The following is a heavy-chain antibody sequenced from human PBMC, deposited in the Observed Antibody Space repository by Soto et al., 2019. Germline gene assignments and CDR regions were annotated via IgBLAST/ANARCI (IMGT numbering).Heavy chain of an antibody. D-gene: IGHD6-19*01. CDR1: GLSITDSEMG. Sequence: QVTLKESGPVLVKPTETLTLRCTVSGLSITDSEMGVSWIRQPPGQPLEWLAHIDSSGEKSYRTFLKSRLAISKETSKSQRVLTMTNMDPADTATSYCARRHLAVAVSPWFDPWGQGIPVTVSS. CDR3: ARRHLAVAVSPWFDP. J-gene: IGHJ5*02. CDR2: IDSSGEK. V-gene: IGHV2-26*01.